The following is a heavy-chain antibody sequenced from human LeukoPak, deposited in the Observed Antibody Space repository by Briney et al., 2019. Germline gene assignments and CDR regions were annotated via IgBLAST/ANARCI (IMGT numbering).Heavy chain of an antibody. CDR3: AAGGTSGWDLNY. J-gene: IGHJ4*02. Sequence: GGSLRPSCAASGFTFSSHSMNWVRQAPGKGLEGIAYINPKGENIHYADSVKGRFIISRDNAKNTLYLQMNSLGAEDTALYYCAAGGTSGWDLNYWGRGTWVTASS. CDR1: GFTFSSHS. V-gene: IGHV3-48*01. D-gene: IGHD6-19*01. CDR2: INPKGENI.